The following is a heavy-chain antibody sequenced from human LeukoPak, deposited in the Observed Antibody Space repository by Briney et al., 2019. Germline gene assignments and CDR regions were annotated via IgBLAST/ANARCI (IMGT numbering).Heavy chain of an antibody. CDR2: FDPEDGET. D-gene: IGHD3-10*01. CDR3: ATVHYGSGSYGDPRFDP. CDR1: GYTLTELS. Sequence: ASVKVSCKVSGYTLTELSMHWVRQAPGKGLEWMGGFDPEDGETIYAQKFQGRVTMTEDTSTDTAYMELSSLRSEDTAVYYCATVHYGSGSYGDPRFDPWGQGTLVTVSS. V-gene: IGHV1-24*01. J-gene: IGHJ5*02.